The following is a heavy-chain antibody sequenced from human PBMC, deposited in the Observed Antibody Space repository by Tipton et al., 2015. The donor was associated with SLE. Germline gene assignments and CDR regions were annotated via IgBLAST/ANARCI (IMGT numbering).Heavy chain of an antibody. J-gene: IGHJ4*02. V-gene: IGHV4-59*08. D-gene: IGHD3-3*01. CDR3: ARRDWSAYYNYYFDY. CDR2: IYDSGSGST. CDR1: GGSISSYY. Sequence: LRLSCTVSGGSISSYYWSWIRQPPGKGLEWIGNIYDSGSGSTNYNPSLKSRGTISVDTSKNQFSLKLSSVPAADTAVYYCARRDWSAYYNYYFDYWGQGTLVTVSS.